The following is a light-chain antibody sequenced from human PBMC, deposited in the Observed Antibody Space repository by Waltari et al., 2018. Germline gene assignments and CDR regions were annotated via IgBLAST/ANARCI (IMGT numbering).Light chain of an antibody. V-gene: IGLV3-1*01. CDR3: HVWDSNTGV. Sequence: SYELPQTPSVSVSPGQTATISCSGVNLDNKYVSWYQQKAGQSPGRVIYEDYKRPSGIPERFSGSSSGNTATLTISETQAVDEADYYCHVWDSNTGVFGGGTKLTVL. CDR2: EDY. CDR1: NLDNKY. J-gene: IGLJ3*02.